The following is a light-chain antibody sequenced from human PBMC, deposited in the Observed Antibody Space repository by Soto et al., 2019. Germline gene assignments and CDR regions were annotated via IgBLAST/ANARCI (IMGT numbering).Light chain of an antibody. CDR1: QSVSSSY. V-gene: IGKV3-20*01. CDR2: GAS. J-gene: IGKJ1*01. CDR3: QQYGTSSSWT. Sequence: EIVMTQSPATLSVSPGERATLSCSASQSVSSSYLAWHQQKPGQAPRLLIYGASSRATGIPDRFSGSGSGTDFTLTINRLEPEDFAVYYCQQYGTSSSWTFGQGTKVDIK.